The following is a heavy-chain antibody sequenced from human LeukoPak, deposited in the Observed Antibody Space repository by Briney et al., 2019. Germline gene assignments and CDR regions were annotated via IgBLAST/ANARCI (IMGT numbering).Heavy chain of an antibody. CDR2: IKQDGSEK. Sequence: SGGSLRLSCAASGFTFSSYWVSWVRQASGKGLEWVANIKQDGSEKYYVDSVKGRFTISRDNAKNTLYLQMNSLRAEDAAVYYCARDSDYVWGSYRYRGLYFDYWGQGTLVTVSS. J-gene: IGHJ4*02. D-gene: IGHD3-16*02. CDR3: ARDSDYVWGSYRYRGLYFDY. CDR1: GFTFSSYW. V-gene: IGHV3-7*01.